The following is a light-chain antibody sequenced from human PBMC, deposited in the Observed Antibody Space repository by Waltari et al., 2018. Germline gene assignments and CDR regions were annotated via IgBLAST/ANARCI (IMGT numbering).Light chain of an antibody. J-gene: IGKJ2*02. CDR2: GAS. Sequence: EIVMTQSPATLSVSPGERATLSYRASQSVSSNLAWYQQKPGQAPRLLVYGASTRATGIPARFSVSGSGTEFTLTISSMQSEDFAVSYCQQYNNWPLCTFGQGTKLEIK. CDR1: QSVSSN. V-gene: IGKV3-15*01. CDR3: QQYNNWPLCT.